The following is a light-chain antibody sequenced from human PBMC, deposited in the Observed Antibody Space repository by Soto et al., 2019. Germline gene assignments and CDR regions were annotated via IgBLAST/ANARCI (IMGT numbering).Light chain of an antibody. CDR3: QQYGRSPDT. CDR2: GAS. Sequence: SPEIPSLFPRSNASLSCTASQMVSGYLAWYQQTPGQAPRLLISGASSRATGIPVRFSGSGSGTDFTLTISRLEPEDFAMYYCQQYGRSPDTVGQGTKVDIK. V-gene: IGKV3-20*01. CDR1: QMVSGY. J-gene: IGKJ1*01.